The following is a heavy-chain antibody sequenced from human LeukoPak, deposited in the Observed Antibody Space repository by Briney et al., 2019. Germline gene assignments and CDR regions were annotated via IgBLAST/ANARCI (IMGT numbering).Heavy chain of an antibody. CDR2: IYYSGST. D-gene: IGHD6-19*01. CDR3: ARRRKNKNSGGWYYFDY. CDR1: GGSISSSSYY. J-gene: IGHJ4*02. Sequence: PSETLSLTCTVSGGSISSSSYYWGWIRQPPGKGLEWIGSIYYSGSTYYNPSLKSRVTISVDTSKNQFSLKLSSVTAADTAVYYCARRRKNKNSGGWYYFDYWGQGTLVTVSS. V-gene: IGHV4-39*01.